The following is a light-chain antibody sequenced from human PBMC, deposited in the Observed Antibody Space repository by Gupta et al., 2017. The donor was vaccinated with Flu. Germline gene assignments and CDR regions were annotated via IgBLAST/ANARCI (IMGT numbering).Light chain of an antibody. Sequence: QSVLTQPPSVSGAPGQRVTISCTGSSSNIGAGYDVHWYQQLPGTAPNLLIYGNSNRPSGVPDRVSGSKSGTSASLAITGLQAEDEADYYCQSYDSSLSGFYVFGTGTKVTVL. CDR3: QSYDSSLSGFYV. CDR2: GNS. CDR1: SSNIGAGYD. V-gene: IGLV1-40*01. J-gene: IGLJ1*01.